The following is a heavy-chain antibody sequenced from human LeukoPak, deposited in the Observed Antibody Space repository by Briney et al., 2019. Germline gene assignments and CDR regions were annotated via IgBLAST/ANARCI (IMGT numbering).Heavy chain of an antibody. J-gene: IGHJ6*03. CDR3: ARERGSGDSYYYYYMDV. CDR1: GYTFTSYG. CDR2: ISAYNGNT. V-gene: IGHV1-18*01. D-gene: IGHD3-10*01. Sequence: GASVKVSCKASGYTFTSYGISWVRQAPGQGLEWMGWISAYNGNTNYAQKLQGRVTMTTDTSTSTAYMELRSLRSDDTAVYYCARERGSGDSYYYYYMDVWGKGTTVTVSS.